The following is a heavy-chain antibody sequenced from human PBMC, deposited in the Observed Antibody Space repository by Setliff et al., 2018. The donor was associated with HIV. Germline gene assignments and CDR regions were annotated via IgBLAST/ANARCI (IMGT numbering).Heavy chain of an antibody. Sequence: ASVKVSCKASGYTFTSYGISWVRQAPGQGLEWMGWISAYNGNTNYAQKFQGRATMTTDTSTSTAYMELRSLRSDDTAVYYCARDVSEWGPYWYFDLWGRGTLVTVSS. CDR2: ISAYNGNT. CDR1: GYTFTSYG. J-gene: IGHJ2*01. D-gene: IGHD1-26*01. CDR3: ARDVSEWGPYWYFDL. V-gene: IGHV1-18*01.